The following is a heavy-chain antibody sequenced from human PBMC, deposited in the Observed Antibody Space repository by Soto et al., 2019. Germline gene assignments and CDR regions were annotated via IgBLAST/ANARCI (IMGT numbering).Heavy chain of an antibody. CDR3: TMIDGPDLGGWATRYYYYYCMDA. V-gene: IGHV4-4*02. CDR1: SGSISSSNW. CDR2: IPHSGGT. Sequence: QVQLQESGPGLVEPSGTLSLTCAVSSGSISSSNWWSWVRQPPGKGLEWIGEIPHSGGTNYTPSLKRRVTKAVDTSKSQFSLQLRFVTAADTAVDYCTMIDGPDLGGWATRYYYYYCMDAWGKGTTVSVSS. D-gene: IGHD2-21*01. J-gene: IGHJ6*03.